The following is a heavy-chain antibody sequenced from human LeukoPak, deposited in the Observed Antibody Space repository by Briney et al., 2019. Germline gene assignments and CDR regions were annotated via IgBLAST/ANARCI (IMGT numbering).Heavy chain of an antibody. D-gene: IGHD5-24*01. CDR1: GYPFSTHG. V-gene: IGHV1-18*01. J-gene: IGHJ2*01. Sequence: GASVKVSCKSSGYPFSTHGVTWVRQAPGQGLEWMGWISAYEGNTNYAQKFQDRVTMTTHTSTSTAYMELRSLTSDDTAVYYCARTLGGMTVERATGLDLWGRGTLVTVSS. CDR3: ARTLGGMTVERATGLDL. CDR2: ISAYEGNT.